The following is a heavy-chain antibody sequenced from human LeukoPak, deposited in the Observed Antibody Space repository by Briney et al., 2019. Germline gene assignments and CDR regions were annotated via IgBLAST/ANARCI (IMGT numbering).Heavy chain of an antibody. J-gene: IGHJ6*02. CDR1: GGSISSGYYY. D-gene: IGHD4-17*01. V-gene: IGHV4-30-4*01. CDR3: ARDTVTTFGYYYGMDV. Sequence: SETLSLTCTVSGGSISSGYYYWSWIRQPPGKGLEWIGYIYYSGSTYYNPSLKSRVTISVDTSKNQFSLKLSSVTAADTAVYYCARDTVTTFGYYYGMDVWGQGTTVTVSS. CDR2: IYYSGST.